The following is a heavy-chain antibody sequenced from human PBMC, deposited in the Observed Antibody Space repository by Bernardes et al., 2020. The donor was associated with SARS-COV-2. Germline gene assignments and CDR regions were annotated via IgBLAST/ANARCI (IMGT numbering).Heavy chain of an antibody. V-gene: IGHV3-30*04. CDR2: ISYDGSNK. Sequence: GGSLRLSCAASGFTFSSYAMHWVRQAPGKGLEWVAVISYDGSNKYYADSVKGRFTISRDNSKNTLYLQMNSLRAEDTAVYYCARDFLEWLLSFQYYFDYWGQGTLVTVSS. D-gene: IGHD3-3*01. J-gene: IGHJ4*02. CDR3: ARDFLEWLLSFQYYFDY. CDR1: GFTFSSYA.